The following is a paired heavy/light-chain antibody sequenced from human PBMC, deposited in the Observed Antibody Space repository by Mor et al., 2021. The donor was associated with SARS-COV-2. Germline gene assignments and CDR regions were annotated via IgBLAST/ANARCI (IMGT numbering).Light chain of an antibody. J-gene: IGLJ2*01. Sequence: QTVVTQEPSFSVSPGGTVTLTCGLSSGSVSTSHYPSWYQQTPGQAPRTLVYNTNIRSSGVPDRFSGSILGNRAALTITGAQADDESDYYCVLYMGSGTYVVFGGGTKLTVL. V-gene: IGLV8-61*01. CDR1: SGSVSTSHY. CDR3: VLYMGSGTYVV. CDR2: NTN.
Heavy chain of an antibody. D-gene: IGHD2-2*01. V-gene: IGHV4-30-4*01. J-gene: IGHJ1*01. CDR1: GASISDEDYY. Sequence: QVQLHESGPGLVRPSQTLSLTCTVSGASISDEDYYWSWIRQPPGKGLEWIGYIHYSGTTYYNPSLKSRITMSLDTSKNQLSLELRFVSTAETAVYFCATWKPVPRRCLHHWGQGTLVTVSS. CDR2: IHYSGTT. CDR3: ATWKPVPRRCLHH.